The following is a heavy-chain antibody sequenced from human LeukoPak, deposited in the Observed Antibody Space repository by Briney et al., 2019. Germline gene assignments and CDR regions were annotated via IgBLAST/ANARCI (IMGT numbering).Heavy chain of an antibody. J-gene: IGHJ3*02. V-gene: IGHV1-69*06. Sequence: SVKVSCKASGGTFSSYAISWVRQAPGQGLEWMGGIIPIFGTANYAQKFQGRVTITADKSTSTAYMELSSPRSEDTAVYYCARAYYDYVWGSYLNDAFDIWGQGTMVTVSS. CDR2: IIPIFGTA. CDR3: ARAYYDYVWGSYLNDAFDI. D-gene: IGHD3-16*02. CDR1: GGTFSSYA.